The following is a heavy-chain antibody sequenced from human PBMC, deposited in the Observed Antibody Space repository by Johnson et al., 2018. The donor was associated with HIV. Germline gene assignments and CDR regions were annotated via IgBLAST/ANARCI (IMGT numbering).Heavy chain of an antibody. CDR1: GISVSVNY. J-gene: IGHJ3*02. Sequence: VQLVESGGDLVQSGGSLRLSCAVSGISVSVNYMSWVRQAPGKGLEWVSLIDSGGTTNYEDSVKGRFTISRNDSKNTLYLQMNSLRAADTAVFYCAKDLFYYDSTGDAFDIWGQGTMVTVSS. CDR2: IDSGGTT. CDR3: AKDLFYYDSTGDAFDI. D-gene: IGHD3-22*01. V-gene: IGHV3-66*01.